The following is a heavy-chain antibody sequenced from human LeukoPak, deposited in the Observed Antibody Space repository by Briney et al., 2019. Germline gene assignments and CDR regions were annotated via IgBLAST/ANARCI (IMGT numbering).Heavy chain of an antibody. CDR2: IYYSGST. V-gene: IGHV4-39*07. CDR1: GGSISSSSYY. Sequence: SETLSLTCTVSGGSISSSSYYWGWIRQPPGKGLEWIGSIYYSGSTYYNPSLKSRVTISVDTSKNQFSLKLSSVTAADTAVYYCARDIPGRIAAAGPYYYYGMDVWGQGTTVTVSS. D-gene: IGHD6-13*01. J-gene: IGHJ6*02. CDR3: ARDIPGRIAAAGPYYYYGMDV.